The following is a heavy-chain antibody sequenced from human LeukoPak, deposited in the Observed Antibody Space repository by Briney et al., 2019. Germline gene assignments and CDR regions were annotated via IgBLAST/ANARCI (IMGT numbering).Heavy chain of an antibody. J-gene: IGHJ4*02. CDR2: IYYSGST. Sequence: SETLPLPCSVSGGSIRCYQWSWVRQPPGKGLERIGYIYYSGSTHYNPSHKSRHNLSVDTYKNLFSLKQSSVTAADTAVYYCVRGGIVGSTARIPLFDYRGQGNLVTVSS. CDR3: VRGGIVGSTARIPLFDY. CDR1: GGSIRCYQ. V-gene: IGHV4-59*01. D-gene: IGHD1-26*01.